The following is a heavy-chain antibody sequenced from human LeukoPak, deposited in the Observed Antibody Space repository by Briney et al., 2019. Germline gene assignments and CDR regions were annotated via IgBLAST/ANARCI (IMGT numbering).Heavy chain of an antibody. CDR3: ARDGTGTTVYFDY. D-gene: IGHD1-7*01. CDR1: GGTFSSYA. J-gene: IGHJ4*02. V-gene: IGHV1-69*05. CDR2: IIPIFGTA. Sequence: SVKVSCKASGGTFSSYAISWVRQAPGQGLEWMGRIIPIFGTANYAQKFQGRVTITTDESTSTAYMELSSLRSEDTAVYYCARDGTGTTVYFDYWGQGTLVTVSS.